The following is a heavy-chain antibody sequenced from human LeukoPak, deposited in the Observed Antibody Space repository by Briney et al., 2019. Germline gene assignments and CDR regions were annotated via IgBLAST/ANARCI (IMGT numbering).Heavy chain of an antibody. J-gene: IGHJ4*02. D-gene: IGHD3-10*01. CDR2: IYYSGST. Sequence: SETLSLTCTVSGGSISRYYWSWIRQPPGKGLEWIGYIYYSGSTNYNPSLKSRVTISVDTSKNQFSIKLRYVTAADTAVYYCARTLGGLWIVDYWGQGTLVTVSS. CDR3: ARTLGGLWIVDY. CDR1: GGSISRYY. V-gene: IGHV4-59*01.